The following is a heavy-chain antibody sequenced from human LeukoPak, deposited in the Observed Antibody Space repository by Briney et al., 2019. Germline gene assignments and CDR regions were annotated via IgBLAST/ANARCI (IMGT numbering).Heavy chain of an antibody. V-gene: IGHV1-69*05. D-gene: IGHD2-15*01. CDR1: GGTFSSYA. Sequence: SVKVSCKASGGTFSSYAISWVRQAPGQGLEWMGGIIPIFGTANYAQKFQGRVTMTRDTSISTAYMELSRLRSDDTAVYYCARDNCSGGSCSRFDPWGQGTLVTVSS. J-gene: IGHJ5*02. CDR2: IIPIFGTA. CDR3: ARDNCSGGSCSRFDP.